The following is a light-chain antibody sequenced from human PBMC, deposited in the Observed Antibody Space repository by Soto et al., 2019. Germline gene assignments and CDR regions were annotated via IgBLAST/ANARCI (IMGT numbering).Light chain of an antibody. CDR2: GAS. J-gene: IGKJ1*01. CDR3: QQYNYWPSRT. Sequence: VMTQSPSTLSLSPGERATLSCRSSQSVTTNLAWYQQKPGQAPRLLIYGASTRAANIPARFSGSGSGTEFTLTISRLQSEDFAVYYCQQYNYWPSRTFGQGTKVDIK. CDR1: QSVTTN. V-gene: IGKV3-15*01.